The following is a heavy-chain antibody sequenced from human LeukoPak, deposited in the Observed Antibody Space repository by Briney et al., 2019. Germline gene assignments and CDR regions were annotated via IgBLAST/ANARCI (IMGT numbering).Heavy chain of an antibody. Sequence: PSETLSLTCTVSVGSISSGYYYWSWIRQPPGKGLEWIGYIYYSGSTYYNPSLKSRVTISVDTSKNQFSLKLSSVTAADTAVYYCARDESEYDAFDIWGQGTMVTVSS. J-gene: IGHJ3*02. CDR2: IYYSGST. CDR3: ARDESEYDAFDI. D-gene: IGHD2/OR15-2a*01. CDR1: VGSISSGYYY. V-gene: IGHV4-30-4*01.